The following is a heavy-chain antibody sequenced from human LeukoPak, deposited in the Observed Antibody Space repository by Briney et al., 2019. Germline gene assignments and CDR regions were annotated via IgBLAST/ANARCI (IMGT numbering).Heavy chain of an antibody. J-gene: IGHJ4*02. CDR2: ISYDGSNK. V-gene: IGHV3-30*04. CDR1: GFTFSSYA. Sequence: GGSLRLSCAASGFTFSSYAMHWVRQAPGKGLEWVAVISYDGSNKYYAGSVKGRFTISRDNSKNTLYLQMNSLRAEDTAVYYCARDNSGSYRAMFDYWGQGTLVTVSS. CDR3: ARDNSGSYRAMFDY. D-gene: IGHD1-26*01.